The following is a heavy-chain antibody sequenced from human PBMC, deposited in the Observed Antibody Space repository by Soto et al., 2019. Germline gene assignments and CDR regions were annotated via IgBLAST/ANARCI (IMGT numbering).Heavy chain of an antibody. CDR2: IYYSGST. J-gene: IGHJ4*02. Sequence: QVQLQESGPGLVKPSQTLSLTCTVSGGNSGGYYWSWIRQHPGKGLEWIGYIYYSGSTYYNPSLKHRVTISADTSKKRFSLRLSSVTAADTAVYYCATYSSGLVYFDYWGQGTLVTVSS. CDR3: ATYSSGLVYFDY. D-gene: IGHD5-18*01. V-gene: IGHV4-31*03. CDR1: GGNSGGYY.